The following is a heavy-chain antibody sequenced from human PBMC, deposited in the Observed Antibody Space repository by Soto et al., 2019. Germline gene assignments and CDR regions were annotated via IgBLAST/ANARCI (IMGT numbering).Heavy chain of an antibody. Sequence: GSLRLSCAASGFTFSSFEMNWVRQAPGKGLEWVSYISSSASIIYYADSVKGRFTISRDNAKNSLYLQMNSLRAEDTAVYYCVRQLGGSAGYWGQGTLVTVSS. CDR3: VRQLGGSAGY. CDR2: ISSSASII. J-gene: IGHJ4*02. V-gene: IGHV3-48*03. CDR1: GFTFSSFE. D-gene: IGHD3-3*01.